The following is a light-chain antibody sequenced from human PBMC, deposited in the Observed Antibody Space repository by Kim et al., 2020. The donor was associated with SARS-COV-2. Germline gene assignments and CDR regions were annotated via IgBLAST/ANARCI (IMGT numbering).Light chain of an antibody. CDR1: SSNSGAGYD. CDR2: GNS. Sequence: VTISCTGSSSNSGAGYDVHWYQQLPGTAPKLLIYGNSNRPSGVPDRFSGSKSGTSASLAITGLQAEDEADYYCQSYDSSLSAHNVFGSGTQLTVL. J-gene: IGLJ6*01. CDR3: QSYDSSLSAHNV. V-gene: IGLV1-40*01.